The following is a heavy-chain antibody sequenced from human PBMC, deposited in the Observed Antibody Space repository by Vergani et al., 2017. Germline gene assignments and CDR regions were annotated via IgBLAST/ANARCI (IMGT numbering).Heavy chain of an antibody. CDR3: TSPPGL. J-gene: IGHJ4*02. V-gene: IGHV3-73*01. CDR1: GFTFSGSA. Sequence: VQLVESGGGLVQPGGSLKLSCAASGFTFSGSAMHWVRQASGKGLEWVGRIRSKANSYATAFAASVKGRFTISREDSKNTAYLKMNSLKTEDTAVYYWTSPPGLWGQGTLVTVSS. CDR2: IRSKANSYAT.